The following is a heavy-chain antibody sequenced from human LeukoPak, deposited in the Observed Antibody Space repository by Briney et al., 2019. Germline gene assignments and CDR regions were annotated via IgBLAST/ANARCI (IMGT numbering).Heavy chain of an antibody. V-gene: IGHV4-30-4*01. J-gene: IGHJ5*02. CDR1: GGSISSGDYY. CDR3: ARDKSSLRGWFDP. Sequence: PSQTLSLTCTVSGGSISSGDYYWSWIRQPPGKGLEWIGYIYYSGSTNYNPSLKSRVTISVDTSNNHLSLRLSSVTAADTAVYYCARDKSSLRGWFDPWGQGTLVTVSS. CDR2: IYYSGST. D-gene: IGHD4-17*01.